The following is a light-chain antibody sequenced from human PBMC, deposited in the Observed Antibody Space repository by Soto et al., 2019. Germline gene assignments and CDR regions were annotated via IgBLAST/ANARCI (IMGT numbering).Light chain of an antibody. CDR2: TAF. Sequence: DIQMTQSPSSLSASVGDRVTITCRASQSISSYLNWYQQKPGKAPKLLIYTAFSLQRGVPSRFSGSGSGTDFTLTIRSLQPEDFATYYCQQSYSTPWTFGQGTKVEIK. CDR1: QSISSY. V-gene: IGKV1-39*01. J-gene: IGKJ1*01. CDR3: QQSYSTPWT.